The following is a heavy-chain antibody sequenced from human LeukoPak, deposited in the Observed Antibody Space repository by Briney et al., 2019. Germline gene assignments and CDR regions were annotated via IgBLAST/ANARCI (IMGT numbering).Heavy chain of an antibody. V-gene: IGHV4-39*01. CDR2: IYYSGST. Sequence: PSETLSLTCTVSGGSISSSSYYWGWIRQPPGKGLEWIGSIYYSGSTYYHPSLKSRVTISVDTSKNQFSLKLSSVTAADTAVYYCARRITMIPGDAFDIWGQGTMVTVSS. CDR3: ARRITMIPGDAFDI. CDR1: GGSISSSSYY. D-gene: IGHD3-22*01. J-gene: IGHJ3*02.